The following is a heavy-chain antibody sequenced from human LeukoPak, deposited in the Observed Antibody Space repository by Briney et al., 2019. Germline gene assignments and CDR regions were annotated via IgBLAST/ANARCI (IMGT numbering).Heavy chain of an antibody. J-gene: IGHJ3*02. CDR1: GFTVSSNY. D-gene: IGHD5-24*01. CDR2: IYGGGST. V-gene: IGHV3-66*01. CDR3: ARASRWVSFDI. Sequence: GGSLRLSCAASGFTVSSNYMTWVRQAPGKGLEWVSIIYGGGSTYYADSVKGRLTISRDNSKNTLYLQMNSLRAEDTAVYYCARASRWVSFDIWGQGTMVTVSS.